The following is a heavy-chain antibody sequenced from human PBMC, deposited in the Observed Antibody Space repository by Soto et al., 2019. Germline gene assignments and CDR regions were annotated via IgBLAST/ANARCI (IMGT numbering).Heavy chain of an antibody. V-gene: IGHV4-34*01. D-gene: IGHD6-25*01. CDR2: INHSGST. Sequence: PSETLSLTCAVYGGSFSGYYWSWIRQPPGKGLEWIGGINHSGSTNYNPSLKSRVTISVDTSKNQFSLKLSSVTAADTAVYYCERKRSYYYGMDVWGQGTTVTVSS. CDR1: GGSFSGYY. J-gene: IGHJ6*01. CDR3: ERKRSYYYGMDV.